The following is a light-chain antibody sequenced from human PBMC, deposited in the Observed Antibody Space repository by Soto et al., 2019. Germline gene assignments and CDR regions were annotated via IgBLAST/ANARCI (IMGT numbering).Light chain of an antibody. J-gene: IGKJ4*01. V-gene: IGKV3-20*01. Sequence: EIVLTQSPGTLSLSPGESTTLSCRASQRVGRNFLAWYQQKPGRAPRLLIHGASYKATGVPDRFSGSGSETDFTLTISRLEPEDCAVYYCHQYAASPLTFGGGTKVEIK. CDR2: GAS. CDR3: HQYAASPLT. CDR1: QRVGRNF.